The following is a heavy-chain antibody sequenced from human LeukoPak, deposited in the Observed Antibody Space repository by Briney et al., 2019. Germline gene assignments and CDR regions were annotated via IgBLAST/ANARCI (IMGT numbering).Heavy chain of an antibody. CDR1: GFTFSNYA. D-gene: IGHD4-11*01. CDR3: AKDRYSNYGNWFDP. CDR2: ISGSGGST. J-gene: IGHJ5*02. Sequence: KSGGSLRLSCAASGFTFSNYAMNWVRQAPGKGLEWVSGISGSGGSTYYADSVKGRFTISRDNPKNTLYLQMISLRAEDTAVYYCAKDRYSNYGNWFDPWGQGTLVTVFS. V-gene: IGHV3-23*01.